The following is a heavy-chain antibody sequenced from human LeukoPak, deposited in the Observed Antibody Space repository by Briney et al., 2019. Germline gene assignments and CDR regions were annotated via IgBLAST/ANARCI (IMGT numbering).Heavy chain of an antibody. J-gene: IGHJ4*02. CDR2: INNDGTAT. CDR3: ARDHTVAGIVFDS. Sequence: GGSLRLSCAASGFTFNYFWMHWVRQVPGKGLVWVSGINNDGTATYYADSVKGRFTISGDNPKNSVYLQMNSLRAEDTAVYYCARDHTVAGIVFDSWGQGALVTVSS. CDR1: GFTFNYFW. V-gene: IGHV3-74*01. D-gene: IGHD6-19*01.